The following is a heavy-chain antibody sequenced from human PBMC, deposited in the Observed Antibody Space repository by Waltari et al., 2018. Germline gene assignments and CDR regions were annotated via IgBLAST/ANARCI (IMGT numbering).Heavy chain of an antibody. Sequence: QVHLQESGPGLVKPSDTLSLTCSVSGASISHFYWSWIRLSAAHGLEWVGGIYTTGTPHYSPSLTSRVTMSIDTSKNLLSLNLRSVTAADTGTYYCARMKNNRESAASWYPPSCDSWGQGIHVTVSS. CDR3: ARMKNNRESAASWYPPSCDS. CDR2: IYTTGTP. D-gene: IGHD6-13*01. J-gene: IGHJ5*01. V-gene: IGHV4-4*07. CDR1: GASISHFY.